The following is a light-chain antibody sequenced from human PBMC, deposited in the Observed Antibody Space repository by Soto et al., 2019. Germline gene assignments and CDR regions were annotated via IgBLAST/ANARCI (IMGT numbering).Light chain of an antibody. Sequence: EIVLTHSAGTLSMSPGERSTRSCSASQSVSSSYLAWYQQKPGQAPRLLIYGASSRATGISDRFSGSGSGTDFTLTISRLQPEDFAVYYCQQYGSSPLTFGEGTKVDIK. CDR3: QQYGSSPLT. J-gene: IGKJ1*01. CDR1: QSVSSSY. V-gene: IGKV3-20*01. CDR2: GAS.